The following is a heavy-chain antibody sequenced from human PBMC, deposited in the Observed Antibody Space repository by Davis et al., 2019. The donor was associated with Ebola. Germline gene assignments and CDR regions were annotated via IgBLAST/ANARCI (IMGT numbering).Heavy chain of an antibody. CDR1: GFIFSSYV. Sequence: GESLKISCAASGFIFSSYVMSWVRQAPGKGLEWVSTLGTSADTYYAESVKGRFTISRDNAKNSVYLQMNSLRAEDTAIYYCAKDSGTADDYGGFDIWGQWTLVTVSS. D-gene: IGHD1-26*01. J-gene: IGHJ3*02. CDR2: LGTSADT. CDR3: AKDSGTADDYGGFDI. V-gene: IGHV3-23*01.